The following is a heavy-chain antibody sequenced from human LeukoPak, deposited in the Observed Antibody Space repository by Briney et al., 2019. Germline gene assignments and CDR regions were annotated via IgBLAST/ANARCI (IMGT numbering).Heavy chain of an antibody. V-gene: IGHV3-30-3*01. CDR3: ARSDYDLLDAFDI. CDR2: ISYDGSNK. Sequence: PGRSLRLSCAASGFTFGSYAMHWVRQAPGKGLEWVAVISYDGSNKYYADSVKGRFTISRDNSKNTLYLQMNSLRAEDTAVYYCARSDYDLLDAFDIWGQGTMVTVSS. D-gene: IGHD4-17*01. J-gene: IGHJ3*02. CDR1: GFTFGSYA.